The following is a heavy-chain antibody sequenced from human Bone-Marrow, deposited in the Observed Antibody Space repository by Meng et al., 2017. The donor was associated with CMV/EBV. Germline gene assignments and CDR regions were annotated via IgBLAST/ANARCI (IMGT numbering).Heavy chain of an antibody. Sequence: GQVGARRRMPGSSVKAPGKASGGPFNGYATSGGRQAPGQGLEWMGGIIPIFGTANYAQKFQGRVTMTRDTSISTAYMELSRLRSDDTAVYYCARASTTVVTPSWFDPWGQGTLVTVSS. CDR1: GGPFNGYA. CDR2: IIPIFGTA. D-gene: IGHD4-23*01. V-gene: IGHV1-69*05. CDR3: ARASTTVVTPSWFDP. J-gene: IGHJ5*02.